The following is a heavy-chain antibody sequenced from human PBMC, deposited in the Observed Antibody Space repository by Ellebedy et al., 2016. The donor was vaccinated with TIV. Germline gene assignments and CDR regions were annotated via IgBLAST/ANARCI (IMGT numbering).Heavy chain of an antibody. CDR2: TNPNSGAT. V-gene: IGHV1-2*02. D-gene: IGHD6-19*01. CDR1: AYTFTGNY. Sequence: ASVKVSCKASAYTFTGNYMHWVRQAPGQGLEWMGWTNPNSGATHHAQNFQGRVTMTRDTSISTAYMELSRLTSDDTAVYYCARDAGQWLVVYYFDYWGQGTLVTVSS. J-gene: IGHJ4*02. CDR3: ARDAGQWLVVYYFDY.